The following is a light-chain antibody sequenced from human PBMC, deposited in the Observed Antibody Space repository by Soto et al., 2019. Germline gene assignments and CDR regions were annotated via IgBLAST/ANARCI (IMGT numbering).Light chain of an antibody. CDR1: QSLLHITGETF. CDR3: QHYGSSPRT. V-gene: IGKV2-29*01. Sequence: DVVMTQTPLSLSVAPGQSASISCKSSQSLLHITGETFLFWYLQKPDQSPQLLIYGASSRATGIPDRFSGSGSGTDFNLTISRLEPEDFAMYYCQHYGSSPRTFGQGTKVDIK. CDR2: GAS. J-gene: IGKJ1*01.